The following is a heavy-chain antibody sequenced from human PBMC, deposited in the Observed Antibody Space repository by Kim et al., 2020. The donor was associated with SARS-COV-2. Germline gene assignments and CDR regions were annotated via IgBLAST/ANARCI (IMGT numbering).Heavy chain of an antibody. Sequence: SVKVSCKASGGTFSSYAISWVRQAPGQGLEWMGGIIPIFGTANYAQKFQGRVTITADESTSTAYMELSSLRSEDMAVYYCSLPDYYDSSGYFSGFDYWGQGTLVTVSS. CDR3: SLPDYYDSSGYFSGFDY. D-gene: IGHD3-22*01. CDR1: GGTFSSYA. J-gene: IGHJ4*02. CDR2: IIPIFGTA. V-gene: IGHV1-69*13.